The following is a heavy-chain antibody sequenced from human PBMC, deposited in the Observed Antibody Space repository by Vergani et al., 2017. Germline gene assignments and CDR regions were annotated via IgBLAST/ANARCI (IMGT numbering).Heavy chain of an antibody. D-gene: IGHD3-10*01. CDR3: ASGGSGSYVGYYYYGMDV. Sequence: QVQLVQSGAEVKKPGSSVKVSCKASGGTFSSYAISWVRQAPGQGLEWMGRIIPIFGTANYAQKFQGRVTITADKSTSTAYMELSSLRSEDTAVYYCASGGSGSYVGYYYYGMDVWGQGTTVTVSS. V-gene: IGHV1-69*14. CDR1: GGTFSSYA. CDR2: IIPIFGTA. J-gene: IGHJ6*02.